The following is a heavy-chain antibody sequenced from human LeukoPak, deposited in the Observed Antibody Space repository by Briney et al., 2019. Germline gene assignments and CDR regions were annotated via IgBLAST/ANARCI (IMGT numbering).Heavy chain of an antibody. CDR2: IYYSGST. CDR3: ARRLYPYYYYYIDV. CDR1: GGSISSSSYY. Sequence: PSETLSLTCTVSGGSISSSSYYWGWIRQPPGKGLAWIGSIYYSGSTYYNPSLKSRVTISVDTSKNQFSLKLSSVTAADTAVYYCARRLYPYYYYYIDVWGTGTTVTVSS. J-gene: IGHJ6*03. V-gene: IGHV4-39*01. D-gene: IGHD2-8*01.